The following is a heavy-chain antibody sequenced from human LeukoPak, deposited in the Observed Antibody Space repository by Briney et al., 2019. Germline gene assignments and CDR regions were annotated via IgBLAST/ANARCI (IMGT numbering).Heavy chain of an antibody. Sequence: PGGSLRLSCAASGFTFSGYAMDWVRQAPGKGLEFVSAISSNGGSTYYADSVKGRFTISRDNSKNTLYLQMDSLRAEDMAVYYCARESYCGGDCYRYFDLWGQGTLVTVSS. CDR1: GFTFSGYA. J-gene: IGHJ5*02. V-gene: IGHV3-64*02. CDR2: ISSNGGST. D-gene: IGHD2-21*02. CDR3: ARESYCGGDCYRYFDL.